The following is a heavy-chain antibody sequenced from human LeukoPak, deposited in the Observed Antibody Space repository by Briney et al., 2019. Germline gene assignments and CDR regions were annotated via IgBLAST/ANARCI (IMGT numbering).Heavy chain of an antibody. CDR3: ARHDSGYDPIIEY. Sequence: GESLKISCKASGYNFINYWIGWVRQMPGKGLEWMGIIYPGDSDTRYSPSFQGQVTISADRSISTAYLQWSSLKASDSAMFYCARHDSGYDPIIEYWGQGTLVTVSP. CDR2: IYPGDSDT. D-gene: IGHD5-12*01. J-gene: IGHJ4*02. V-gene: IGHV5-51*01. CDR1: GYNFINYW.